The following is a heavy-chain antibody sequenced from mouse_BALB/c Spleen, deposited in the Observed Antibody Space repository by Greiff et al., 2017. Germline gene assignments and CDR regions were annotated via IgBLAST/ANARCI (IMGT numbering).Heavy chain of an antibody. CDR1: GFSLTSYG. V-gene: IGHV2-9*02. CDR3: ARVLHYYGSSYGYFDV. CDR2: IWAGGST. D-gene: IGHD1-1*01. J-gene: IGHJ1*01. Sequence: VKLMESGPGLVAPSQSLSITCTVSGFSLTSYGVHWVRQPPGKGLEWLGVIWAGGSTNFNSALMSRLSISKDNSKSQVFLKMNSLQTDDTAMYYCARVLHYYGSSYGYFDVWGAGTTVTVSS.